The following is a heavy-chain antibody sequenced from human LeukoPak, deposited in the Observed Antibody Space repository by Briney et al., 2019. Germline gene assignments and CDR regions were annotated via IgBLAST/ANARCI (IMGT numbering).Heavy chain of an antibody. J-gene: IGHJ4*02. D-gene: IGHD6-19*01. Sequence: ASVKVSCKASGYTFTSYGCSWVRQAPGQGLEWMGWISAYNGNTNYAQKLQGRVTMTTDTSTSTAYMELRSLRSDDTAVYYCARDLKRGYSSGRYSWGTGSSNDYWGQGTLVTVSS. V-gene: IGHV1-18*01. CDR1: GYTFTSYG. CDR2: ISAYNGNT. CDR3: ARDLKRGYSSGRYSWGTGSSNDY.